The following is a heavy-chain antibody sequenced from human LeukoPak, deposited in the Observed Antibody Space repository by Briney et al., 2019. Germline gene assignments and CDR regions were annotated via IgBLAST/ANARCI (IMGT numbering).Heavy chain of an antibody. CDR2: IYHSGST. D-gene: IGHD2-2*01. CDR3: ARDVSSTSSWWFDP. J-gene: IGHJ5*02. Sequence: SETLSLTCTVSGYSISSGYYWGWIRQPPGKGLEWIGSIYHSGSTYYNPSLKSRVTISVDTSKNQFSLKLSSVTAADTAVYYCARDVSSTSSWWFDPWGQGTLVIVSS. V-gene: IGHV4-38-2*02. CDR1: GYSISSGYY.